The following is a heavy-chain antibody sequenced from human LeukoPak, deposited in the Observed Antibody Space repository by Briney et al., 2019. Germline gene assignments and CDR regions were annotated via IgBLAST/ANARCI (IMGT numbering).Heavy chain of an antibody. Sequence: GGSLRLSCAASGFTVSSNYMSWVRQAPGKGLEWVSVIYSGGSTYYADSVKGRFTISRDNSKNTLYLQMNSLRAEDTAVYYCARDLGYYCDSSGYSHGWFDPWGQGTLVTVSS. J-gene: IGHJ5*02. CDR3: ARDLGYYCDSSGYSHGWFDP. V-gene: IGHV3-53*01. CDR2: IYSGGST. CDR1: GFTVSSNY. D-gene: IGHD3-22*01.